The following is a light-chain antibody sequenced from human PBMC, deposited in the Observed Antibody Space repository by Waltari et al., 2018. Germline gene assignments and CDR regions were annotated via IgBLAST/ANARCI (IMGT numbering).Light chain of an antibody. J-gene: IGKJ1*01. CDR3: QQYNNGWT. CDR1: QSISSW. CDR2: KAS. Sequence: DIQMTQSPSTLSASIGDRVTITCRASQSISSWLAWYQQKPGKAPKLLIYKASSLESGVPSRFSGSGSGTEFTLTLSSLQPDDFATYYCQQYNNGWTFGQGTKVEIK. V-gene: IGKV1-5*03.